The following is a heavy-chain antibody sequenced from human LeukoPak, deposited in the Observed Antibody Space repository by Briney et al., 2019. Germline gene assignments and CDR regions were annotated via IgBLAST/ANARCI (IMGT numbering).Heavy chain of an antibody. CDR3: ARATTTRSSWYGDYYGMDV. V-gene: IGHV4-59*01. Sequence: SSETLSLTCTVSGGSISSYYWSWIRQPLGKGLEWIGYIYYSGSTNYNPSLKSRVTISVDTSKNQFSLKLSSVTAADTAVYYCARATTTRSSWYGDYYGMDVWGQGTTVTVSS. D-gene: IGHD6-13*01. J-gene: IGHJ6*02. CDR1: GGSISSYY. CDR2: IYYSGST.